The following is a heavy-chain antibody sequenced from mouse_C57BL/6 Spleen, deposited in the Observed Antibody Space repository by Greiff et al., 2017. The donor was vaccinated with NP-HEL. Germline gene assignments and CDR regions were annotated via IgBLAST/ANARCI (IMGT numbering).Heavy chain of an antibody. CDR2: INPNNGGT. Sequence: VQLQQSGPELVKPGASVKISCKASGYTFTDYYMNWVKQSHGKSLEWIGDINPNNGGTSYNQKFKGKATLTVEKSSSTAYMELRSLTSEDSAVYYCARGYYGSSPSWFAYWGQGTLVTVSA. CDR3: ARGYYGSSPSWFAY. J-gene: IGHJ3*01. D-gene: IGHD1-1*01. V-gene: IGHV1-26*01. CDR1: GYTFTDYY.